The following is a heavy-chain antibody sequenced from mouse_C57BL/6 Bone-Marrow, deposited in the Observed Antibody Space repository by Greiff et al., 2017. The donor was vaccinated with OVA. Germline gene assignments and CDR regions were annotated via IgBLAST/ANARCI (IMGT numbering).Heavy chain of an antibody. D-gene: IGHD1-1*02. Sequence: EVKVVESGEGLVKPGGSLKLSCAASGFTFSSYAMSWVRQTPEKRLEWVAYISSGGDYIYYADTVKGRFTISRDNARNTLYLQMSRLKSEDTAMYYCTRDRRALLCAYWGQGTLVTVSA. J-gene: IGHJ3*01. CDR1: GFTFSSYA. CDR2: ISSGGDYI. CDR3: TRDRRALLCAY. V-gene: IGHV5-9-1*02.